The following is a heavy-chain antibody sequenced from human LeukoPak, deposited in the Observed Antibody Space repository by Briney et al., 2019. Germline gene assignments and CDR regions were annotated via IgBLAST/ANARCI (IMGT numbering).Heavy chain of an antibody. D-gene: IGHD3-10*01. CDR1: GFIFTDYW. J-gene: IGHJ4*02. Sequence: GESLKISCKGSGFIFTDYWIGWVRQMPGKGLEWMGMIYPGDSSTRYSPSFQGQVTISVDKAISTAYLQWSSLKASDTAIYYCARFRFYGSGSYYNYWGQGTLVTVSS. CDR2: IYPGDSST. V-gene: IGHV5-51*01. CDR3: ARFRFYGSGSYYNY.